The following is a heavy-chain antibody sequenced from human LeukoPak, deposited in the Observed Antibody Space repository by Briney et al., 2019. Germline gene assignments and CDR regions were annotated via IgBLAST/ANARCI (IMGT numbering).Heavy chain of an antibody. Sequence: PSETLSLTCAVYGGSFSGYYWSWIRQPPGKGLEWIGEINHSGSTNYNPSLKSRVTISVDTSKNQFSLKLSSVTAADTAVYYCARHGYSGYDLVYWGQGTLVTVSS. J-gene: IGHJ4*02. CDR3: ARHGYSGYDLVY. D-gene: IGHD5-12*01. CDR2: INHSGST. CDR1: GGSFSGYY. V-gene: IGHV4-34*01.